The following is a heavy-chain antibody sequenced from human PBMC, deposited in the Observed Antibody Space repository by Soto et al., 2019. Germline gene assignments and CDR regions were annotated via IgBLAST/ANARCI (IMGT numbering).Heavy chain of an antibody. Sequence: EVQLLESGGGLVQPGGSLRLSCAASGFTFSSYAMSWVRQAPGKGLEWVPAISGSGGSTYYADSAKGRFTISRDNSKNTLYLQMNSLRAEDRAVYYCAKDPWYSSGWYDYWGQGTLVTVSS. CDR3: AKDPWYSSGWYDY. CDR1: GFTFSSYA. CDR2: ISGSGGST. D-gene: IGHD6-19*01. J-gene: IGHJ4*02. V-gene: IGHV3-23*01.